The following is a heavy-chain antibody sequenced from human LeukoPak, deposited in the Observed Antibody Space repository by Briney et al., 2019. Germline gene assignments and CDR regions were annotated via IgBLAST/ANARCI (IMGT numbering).Heavy chain of an antibody. J-gene: IGHJ4*02. D-gene: IGHD6-6*01. CDR1: GFTFSSYS. CDR2: ISSSSSYI. V-gene: IGHV3-21*01. Sequence: GGSLRLSCAASGFTFSSYSMNWVRQAPGKGLEWVSSISSSSSYIYYADSVKGRFTISRDNAKNSLYLQMNSLRAEDTAVYYCAKISSSQSEYYFDYWGQGTLVTVSS. CDR3: AKISSSQSEYYFDY.